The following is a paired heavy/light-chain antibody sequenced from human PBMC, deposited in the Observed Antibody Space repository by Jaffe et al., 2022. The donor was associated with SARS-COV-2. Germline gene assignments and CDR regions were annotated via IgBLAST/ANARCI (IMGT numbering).Light chain of an antibody. CDR3: QQRSNWPPGYT. J-gene: IGKJ2*01. Sequence: EIVLTQSPATLSLSPGERATLSCRASQSVSSYLAWYQQKPGQAPRLLIYDASNRATGIPARFSGSGSGTDFTLTISSLEPEDFAVYYCQQRSNWPPGYTFGQGTKLEIK. V-gene: IGKV3-11*01. CDR2: DAS. CDR1: QSVSSY.
Heavy chain of an antibody. D-gene: IGHD2-15*01. V-gene: IGHV3-23*01. Sequence: EVQLLESGGGLVQPGGSLRLSCAASGFTFSSYAMSWVRQAPGKGLEWVSAISGSGGSTYYADSVKGRFTISRDNSKNTLYLQMNSLRAEDTAVYYCAKDLVRPPQRYCSGGSCYHPDYYYGMDVWGQGTTVTVSS. J-gene: IGHJ6*02. CDR1: GFTFSSYA. CDR3: AKDLVRPPQRYCSGGSCYHPDYYYGMDV. CDR2: ISGSGGST.